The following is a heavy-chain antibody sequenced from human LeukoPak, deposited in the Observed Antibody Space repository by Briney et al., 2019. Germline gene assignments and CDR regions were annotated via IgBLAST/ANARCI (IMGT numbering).Heavy chain of an antibody. CDR3: ARERLDLKSGYYYYYMDV. CDR1: GGTFSSYA. J-gene: IGHJ6*03. Sequence: SVKVSCKASGGTFSSYAISWVRQAPGQGLEWMGGIIPIFGTANYAQKFQGRVTITADESTSTAYMELSSLRSEDTAVYYCARERLDLKSGYYYYYMDVWGKGTTVTVSS. CDR2: IIPIFGTA. D-gene: IGHD3/OR15-3a*01. V-gene: IGHV1-69*13.